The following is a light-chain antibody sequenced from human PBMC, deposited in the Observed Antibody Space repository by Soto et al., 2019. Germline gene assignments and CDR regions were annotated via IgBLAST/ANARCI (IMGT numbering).Light chain of an antibody. CDR2: KAS. J-gene: IGKJ1*01. Sequence: DIQLTHSPSTLSASVGDRVTITFRASQSVRNWLAWYQQKPGKAPKPLIYKASTLKSGVPSRFSGSGSGTEFTLTISGLQPDDFATYYCQHYNSYSEAFGQGTKVDIK. CDR1: QSVRNW. CDR3: QHYNSYSEA. V-gene: IGKV1-5*03.